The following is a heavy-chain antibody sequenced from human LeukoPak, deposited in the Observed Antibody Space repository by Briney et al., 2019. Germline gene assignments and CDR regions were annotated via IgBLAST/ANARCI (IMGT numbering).Heavy chain of an antibody. J-gene: IGHJ4*02. Sequence: ASVKVSCKASGYTFTSYGISWVRQAPGQGLEWMGWISAYNGNTNYTQKFQGRVTITRDTSASTAYMELSSLRSEDTAVYYCARPEGYCSGGSCYLPYWGQGTLVTVSS. D-gene: IGHD2-15*01. V-gene: IGHV1-18*01. CDR1: GYTFTSYG. CDR3: ARPEGYCSGGSCYLPY. CDR2: ISAYNGNT.